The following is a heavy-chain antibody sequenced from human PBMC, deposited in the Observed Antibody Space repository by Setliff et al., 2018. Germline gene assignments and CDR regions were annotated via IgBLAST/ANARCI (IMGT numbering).Heavy chain of an antibody. CDR3: ARAGLPYAADV. CDR1: GFDFSYYY. D-gene: IGHD2-21*02. J-gene: IGHJ3*01. CDR2: ISGDGRTI. V-gene: IGHV3-11*01. Sequence: GSLRLSCAASGFDFSYYYMSWARQAPGKGLEWISKISGDGRTIYQSDSVKGRFTISRDNSKNSLYLQMHSLRTEDSALYYCARAGLPYAADVWGQGTKVTVSS.